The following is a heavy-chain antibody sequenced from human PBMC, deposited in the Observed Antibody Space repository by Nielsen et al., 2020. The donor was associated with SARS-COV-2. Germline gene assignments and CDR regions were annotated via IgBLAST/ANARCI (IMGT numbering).Heavy chain of an antibody. J-gene: IGHJ5*02. Sequence: GESLKISCAASGFTFNSYAMSWVRPAPGKGLEWVGRIRSKANTYATAYAESVKGRFTISIDDSKNMVYLQMNSLKTEDTAVYYCSRHLDSDPFDPWGQGTLVTVSS. CDR1: GFTFNSYA. V-gene: IGHV3-73*01. CDR3: SRHLDSDPFDP. CDR2: IRSKANTYAT.